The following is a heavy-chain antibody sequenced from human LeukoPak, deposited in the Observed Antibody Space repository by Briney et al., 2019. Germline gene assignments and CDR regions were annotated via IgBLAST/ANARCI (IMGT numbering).Heavy chain of an antibody. D-gene: IGHD1-1*01. Sequence: PSETLSLTCTVSGGSISSSNYYWGWIRQPPGKGLEWIGTMYSSGTTYYSPSLKSRVAISVDTSNNQFSLRLNSVTAADTAVYYCARRLERRGGFDYWGQGTLVTVTS. CDR2: MYSSGTT. CDR1: GGSISSSNYY. V-gene: IGHV4-39*01. J-gene: IGHJ4*02. CDR3: ARRLERRGGFDY.